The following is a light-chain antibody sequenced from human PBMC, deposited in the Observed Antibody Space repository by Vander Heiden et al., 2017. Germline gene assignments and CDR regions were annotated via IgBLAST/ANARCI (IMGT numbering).Light chain of an antibody. CDR1: QSISIY. Sequence: DIHMTQSPSSLSASVGDRVTITCRASQSISIYLNWYQQKPGKAPKLLIYAASNLQSGVPSRFSGSGSGTDFTLTISSLQPEDFATYHCQQTGRLPLTFGGGTKVEIK. J-gene: IGKJ4*01. CDR3: QQTGRLPLT. CDR2: AAS. V-gene: IGKV1-39*01.